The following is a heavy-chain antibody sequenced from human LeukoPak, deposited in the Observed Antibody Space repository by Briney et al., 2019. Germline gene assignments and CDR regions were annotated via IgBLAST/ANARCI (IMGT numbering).Heavy chain of an antibody. CDR2: IYHSGST. D-gene: IGHD2-15*01. Sequence: PSGTLSLTCAVSGGSINSGNWWSWVRLPPGKGLEWIGEIYHSGSTNYNPSLKSRVTISVDKSKNQFSLKLSSVTAADTAVYYCARDSEDCSGGSCFDYWGQGTLVTVSS. CDR1: GGSINSGNW. CDR3: ARDSEDCSGGSCFDY. V-gene: IGHV4-4*02. J-gene: IGHJ4*02.